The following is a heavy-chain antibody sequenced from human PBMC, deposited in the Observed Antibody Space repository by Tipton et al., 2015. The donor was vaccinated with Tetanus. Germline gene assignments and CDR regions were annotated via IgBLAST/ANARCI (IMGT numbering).Heavy chain of an antibody. D-gene: IGHD6-19*01. CDR3: RAEAGTDY. CDR2: ISGDSSQI. Sequence: GSLRLSCAASGFSLSDYAINWVRQAPGKGLEWVSGISGDSSQIYYANSVRGRFTISRDNSKNTAYLQMDSLRVEDTALYYCRAEAGTDYWGQGTLVTAPS. CDR1: GFSLSDYA. J-gene: IGHJ4*02. V-gene: IGHV3-23*01.